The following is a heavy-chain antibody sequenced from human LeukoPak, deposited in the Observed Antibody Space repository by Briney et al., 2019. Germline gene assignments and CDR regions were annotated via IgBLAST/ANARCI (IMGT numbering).Heavy chain of an antibody. CDR2: ISHRGST. CDR1: GGSSSAYY. CDR3: ATYRGRDYYWGLDY. D-gene: IGHD3-22*01. V-gene: IGHV4-34*01. Sequence: SETLSLTCGVYGGSSSAYYWSWIRQPPGKGLEWIGEISHRGSTNYNPSLKSRVTISLDTSKNQFSLKLSSVTTADTAVYYCATYRGRDYYWGLDYWDQGTLVTVSS. J-gene: IGHJ4*02.